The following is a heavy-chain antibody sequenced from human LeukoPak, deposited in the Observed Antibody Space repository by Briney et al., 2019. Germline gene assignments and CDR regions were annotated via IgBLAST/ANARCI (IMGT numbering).Heavy chain of an antibody. CDR2: IIPIFGTA. CDR1: GGTFSSYA. CDR3: ARDDELLGYYYYGMDV. Sequence: SVKVSCKASGGTFSSYAISWVRQAPGQGLEWMGGIIPIFGTANYAQKFQGRVTITADESTSTAYMELSSLRSEDTAVYYCARDDELLGYYYYGMDVWGKGTTVTVSS. J-gene: IGHJ6*04. D-gene: IGHD2-15*01. V-gene: IGHV1-69*13.